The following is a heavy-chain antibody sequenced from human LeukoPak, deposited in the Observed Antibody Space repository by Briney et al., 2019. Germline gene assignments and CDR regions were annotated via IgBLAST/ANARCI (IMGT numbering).Heavy chain of an antibody. D-gene: IGHD6-19*01. V-gene: IGHV3-53*01. J-gene: IGHJ3*02. CDR3: ASASSGWYRDAFDI. Sequence: PGGSLRLSCAASGFPSSSNYMRWVRQAPGKGLEWVSVIYRGGSTYYADSVKGRFTISRDNSKNTLYLQMNCLRAEDTAVYYCASASSGWYRDAFDIWGQGTMVTVSS. CDR2: IYRGGST. CDR1: GFPSSSNY.